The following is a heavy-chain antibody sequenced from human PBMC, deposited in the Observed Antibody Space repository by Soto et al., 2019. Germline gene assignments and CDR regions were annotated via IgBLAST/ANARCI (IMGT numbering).Heavy chain of an antibody. CDR2: INPNSGGT. V-gene: IGHV1-2*02. CDR3: ARDPSGSYWRALYYCDY. D-gene: IGHD1-26*01. Sequence: ASVKVSCKASGYTFTGYYMHWVRQAPGQGLEWMGWINPNSGGTNYAQKFQGRVTMTRDTSISTAYMELSRLRSDDTAVYYCARDPSGSYWRALYYCDYWGQGTLVTVSS. J-gene: IGHJ4*02. CDR1: GYTFTGYY.